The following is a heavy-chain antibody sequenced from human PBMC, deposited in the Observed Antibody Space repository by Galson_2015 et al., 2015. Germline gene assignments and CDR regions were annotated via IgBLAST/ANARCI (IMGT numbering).Heavy chain of an antibody. V-gene: IGHV2-5*01. J-gene: IGHJ4*02. D-gene: IGHD4-17*01. CDR3: AHSQIYGDYVGY. CDR2: IYWNDDK. Sequence: PALVKPTQTLTPTCTFSGFSLSTSGVGVGWIRQPPGKALEWLALIYWNDDKRHSPSLKSRLTITKDTSKNQVVLTMTNMDPVDTATYYCAHSQIYGDYVGYWGQGALVTVSS. CDR1: GFSLSTSGVG.